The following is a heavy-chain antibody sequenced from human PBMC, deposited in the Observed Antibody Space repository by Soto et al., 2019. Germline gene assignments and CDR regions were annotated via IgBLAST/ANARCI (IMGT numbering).Heavy chain of an antibody. J-gene: IGHJ4*02. V-gene: IGHV3-11*01. D-gene: IGHD6-13*01. CDR3: ARSPYSSSWYAYFDY. CDR2: ISSSGSTI. Sequence: VGSLRLSCAASGFTFSDYYMSWIRQAPGKGLEWVSYISSSGSTIYYADSVKGRLTISRDNAKNSLYLQMNSLRAEDTAVYYCARSPYSSSWYAYFDYWGQGTLVTVSS. CDR1: GFTFSDYY.